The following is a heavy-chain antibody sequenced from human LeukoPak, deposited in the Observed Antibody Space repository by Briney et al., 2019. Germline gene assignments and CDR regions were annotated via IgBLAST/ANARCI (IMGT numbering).Heavy chain of an antibody. CDR1: GFTFDDYG. Sequence: GGSLRLSCAASGFTFDDYGMSWVRQAPGKGLEWVANIKQDGSEKYYVDSVKGRFTISRDNAKNSLYLQMNSLRAEDTAVYYCARGIGSGWYRYYYYYYMDVWGKGTTVTISS. CDR3: ARGIGSGWYRYYYYYYMDV. CDR2: IKQDGSEK. V-gene: IGHV3-7*01. J-gene: IGHJ6*03. D-gene: IGHD6-19*01.